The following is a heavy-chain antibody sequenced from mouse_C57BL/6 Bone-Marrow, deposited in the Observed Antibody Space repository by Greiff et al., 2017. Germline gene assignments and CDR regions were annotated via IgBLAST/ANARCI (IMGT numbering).Heavy chain of an antibody. J-gene: IGHJ2*01. CDR3: ARDRELLYFDY. D-gene: IGHD2-1*01. V-gene: IGHV5-4*01. CDR1: GFTFSSYA. Sequence: VQLKESGGGLVKPGGSLKLSCAASGFTFSSYAMSWVRQTPEKRLEWVATISDGGSYTYYPDNVKGRFTISRDNAKNNLYLQMSHLKSEDTAMYYCARDRELLYFDYWGQGTTLTVSS. CDR2: ISDGGSYT.